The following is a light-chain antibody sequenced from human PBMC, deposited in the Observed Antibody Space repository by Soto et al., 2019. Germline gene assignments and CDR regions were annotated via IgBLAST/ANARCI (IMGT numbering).Light chain of an antibody. Sequence: EIVLTQSPCTLPMSPGERGTLSCRASQSVSSGYRAWYQQKPGQAPRLLICGASSSATGVPERFAGSGSGTDFTLTISRVAPEDFAVYCCQQYGRSLTFGPGTKVDIK. CDR1: QSVSSGY. J-gene: IGKJ3*01. V-gene: IGKV3-20*01. CDR2: GAS. CDR3: QQYGRSLT.